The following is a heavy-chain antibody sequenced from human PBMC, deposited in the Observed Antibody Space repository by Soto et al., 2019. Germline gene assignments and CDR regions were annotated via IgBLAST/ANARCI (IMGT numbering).Heavy chain of an antibody. CDR2: IYYSGST. Sequence: QVQLQESGPGLVKPSQTLSLTCTVSGGSISSGGYYWSWIRQHPGKGLEWIGYIYYSGSTYYYPSLKSRVTISVDTSTNKFSLKLSSVTAADTAVYYCARSGYSYGPNPLLYWGQGTLVTVSS. V-gene: IGHV4-31*03. CDR3: ARSGYSYGPNPLLY. D-gene: IGHD5-18*01. J-gene: IGHJ4*02. CDR1: GGSISSGGYY.